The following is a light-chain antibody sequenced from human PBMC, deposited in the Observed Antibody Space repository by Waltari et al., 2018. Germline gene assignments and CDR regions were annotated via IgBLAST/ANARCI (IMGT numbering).Light chain of an antibody. CDR2: GAS. CDR1: QSIRSNF. Sequence: EIVLTQSPGTLSLSPGEGATLPCRASQSIRSNFLAWYRQKPGQAPSLLIYGASSRATGVPDRFSGSGSGTDFTLTIGRLEPEDSAVYYCQQYGASPDTFGQGTKVEIK. J-gene: IGKJ1*01. CDR3: QQYGASPDT. V-gene: IGKV3-20*01.